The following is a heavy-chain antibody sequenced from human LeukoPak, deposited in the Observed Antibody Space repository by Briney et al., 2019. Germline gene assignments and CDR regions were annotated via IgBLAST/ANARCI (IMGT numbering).Heavy chain of an antibody. V-gene: IGHV3-21*01. Sequence: GGSLRLSCAASGFTFSSYSMNWVRQAPGKGLEWVSSISSSSSYIYYADSVKGRFTISRDNAKNSLYLQMNSLRAEDTAVYYCARAPPARPRVFAPGGQGPRVPVP. CDR2: ISSSSSYI. CDR3: ARAPPARPRVFAP. D-gene: IGHD2-2*01. J-gene: IGHJ5*02. CDR1: GFTFSSYS.